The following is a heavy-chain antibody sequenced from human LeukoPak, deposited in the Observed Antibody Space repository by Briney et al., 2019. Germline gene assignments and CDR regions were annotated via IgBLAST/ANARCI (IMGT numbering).Heavy chain of an antibody. Sequence: GGSLTLSCQASGFTFYMYAMSWVRQAPGKGLEWVASMCGTAGCTFYPDPVKGRFTISRDNSKNVLYLRMNSLTAEDTAIYYCAKDRPNFHENSGHYYRRDGDSWGQGTLVTVSS. CDR3: AKDRPNFHENSGHYYRRDGDS. CDR2: MCGTAGCT. CDR1: GFTFYMYA. J-gene: IGHJ5*01. V-gene: IGHV3-23*01. D-gene: IGHD3-22*01.